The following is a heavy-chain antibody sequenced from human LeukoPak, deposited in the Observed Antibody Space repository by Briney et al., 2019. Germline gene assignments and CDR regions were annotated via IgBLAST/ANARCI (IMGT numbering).Heavy chain of an antibody. Sequence: SETLSLTCTVSGGSISSGDYYWSWIRQPPGKGLEWIGYIYYSGSTYYNPSLKSRVTISVDTSKNQFSLKLSSVTAADTAVYYCAREGKRITLIVVVTGFDYWGQGTLVTVSS. CDR1: GGSISSGDYY. V-gene: IGHV4-30-4*08. D-gene: IGHD3-22*01. CDR3: AREGKRITLIVVVTGFDY. CDR2: IYYSGST. J-gene: IGHJ4*02.